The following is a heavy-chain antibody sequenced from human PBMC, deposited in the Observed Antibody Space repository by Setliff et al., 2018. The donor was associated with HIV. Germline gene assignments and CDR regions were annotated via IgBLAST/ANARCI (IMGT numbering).Heavy chain of an antibody. CDR1: GFTSSDYW. J-gene: IGHJ4*02. CDR3: TKNLYSSRWSPLDY. D-gene: IGHD6-13*01. CDR2: TPNDGSYK. Sequence: PGGSLRLSCAASGFTSSDYWMHWVRQAPGKGLEWVAFTPNDGSYKNYADSVKGRFTISRDNSKNTLYLQMNSLRAEDTAVYYCTKNLYSSRWSPLDYWGQGTLVTVSS. V-gene: IGHV3-30*02.